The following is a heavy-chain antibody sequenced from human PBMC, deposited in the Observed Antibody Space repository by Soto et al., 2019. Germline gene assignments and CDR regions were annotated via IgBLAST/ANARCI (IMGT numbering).Heavy chain of an antibody. CDR3: GRLTRGVYDSDRLWEKFDS. J-gene: IGHJ4*02. Sequence: QITVKESGLTLVKPTETLTLTCTFSGFSLSSIGMGVGWIRQPPGKALEWLALIYWDDDKRYSPSLSSRLTVTGDPSKHQVALTMTNMDPVDTATYYCGRLTRGVYDSDRLWEKFDSWGQGTLVTVSS. D-gene: IGHD5-12*01. V-gene: IGHV2-5*02. CDR2: IYWDDDK. CDR1: GFSLSSIGMG.